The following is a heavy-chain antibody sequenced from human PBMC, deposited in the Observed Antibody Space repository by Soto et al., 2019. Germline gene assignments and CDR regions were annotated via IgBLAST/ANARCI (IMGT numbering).Heavy chain of an antibody. Sequence: ETLYLTCTVSGDSISSYYWSWIRQPPGKGLEWIGYIYYSGSTYYNPSLKSRVTISVDTSKNQFSLKLSSVTAADTAVYYCAILYSGYDQYYFYYWGQGTLVTVSS. D-gene: IGHD5-12*01. CDR3: AILYSGYDQYYFYY. CDR1: GDSISSYY. V-gene: IGHV4-59*06. CDR2: IYYSGST. J-gene: IGHJ4*02.